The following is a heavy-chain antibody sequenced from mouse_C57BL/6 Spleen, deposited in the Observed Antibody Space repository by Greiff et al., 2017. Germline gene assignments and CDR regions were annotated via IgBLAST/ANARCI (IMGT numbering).Heavy chain of an antibody. V-gene: IGHV1-20*01. J-gene: IGHJ2*01. CDR1: GYSFTGYF. CDR2: INPYNGDT. CDR3: AREATVVANSFDY. Sequence: EVQLQQSGPELVKPGDSVKISCKASGYSFTGYFMNWVMQSHGKSLEWIGRINPYNGDTFYNQKFKGKATLTVDKSSSTAHMALRSLTSEDSAVYYCAREATVVANSFDYWGQGTTLTVSS. D-gene: IGHD1-1*01.